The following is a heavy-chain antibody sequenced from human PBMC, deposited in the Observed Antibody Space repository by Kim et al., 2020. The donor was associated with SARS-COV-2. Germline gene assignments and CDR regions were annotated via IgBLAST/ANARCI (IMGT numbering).Heavy chain of an antibody. J-gene: IGHJ6*02. V-gene: IGHV3-30*18. CDR3: AKDRGGDYGEYGMDV. CDR1: GITFSSYG. CDR2: ISYDGSNK. Sequence: GGSLRLSCAASGITFSSYGMHWVRQAPGKGLEWVAVISYDGSNKYYADSVKGRFTISRDNSKNTLYLQMNSLRAEDTAVYYCAKDRGGDYGEYGMDVWGQGTTVTVSS. D-gene: IGHD4-17*01.